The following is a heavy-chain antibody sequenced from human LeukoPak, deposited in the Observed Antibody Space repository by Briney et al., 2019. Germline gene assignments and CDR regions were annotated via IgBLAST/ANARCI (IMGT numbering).Heavy chain of an antibody. V-gene: IGHV3-48*02. CDR2: ISSSSSTI. J-gene: IGHJ3*02. CDR1: GFSFSSYS. Sequence: GGSLRLSCAASGFSFSSYSMTWVRQAPGKGLEWVSYISSSSSTIADADSVKGRFSISRDNAKNSLYLQMNRLRDEDTAVYYCARIKNVAFDIWGQGTMVTVSS. CDR3: ARIKNVAFDI.